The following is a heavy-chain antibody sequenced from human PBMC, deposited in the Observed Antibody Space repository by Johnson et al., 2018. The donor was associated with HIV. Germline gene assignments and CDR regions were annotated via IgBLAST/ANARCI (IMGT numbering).Heavy chain of an antibody. CDR1: GFTFSSYA. J-gene: IGHJ3*02. CDR3: ARGPSAYCGGDCPGGAFDI. Sequence: VQLVESGGGVVQPGRSLRLSCAASGFTFSSYAMHWVRQAPGKGLEWFSYISSSGSTIYYADSVKGRFTISRDNAKNSLYLQMNSLRAEDTAVYYCARGPSAYCGGDCPGGAFDIWGQGTMVTVSS. D-gene: IGHD2-21*02. V-gene: IGHV3-48*04. CDR2: ISSSGSTI.